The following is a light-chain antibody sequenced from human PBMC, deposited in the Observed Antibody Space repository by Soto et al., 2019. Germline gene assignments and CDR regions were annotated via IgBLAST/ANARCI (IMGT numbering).Light chain of an antibody. V-gene: IGKV1-5*03. J-gene: IGKJ5*01. CDR3: QQYLSYPIT. CDR2: KAY. Sequence: DIQMTQSPSTLSASVGDRVTITCRASQSLSSWLAWYQQKPGKAPKSQIYKAYSLESGVPSRFSGSGSGTEFTLTISSLQPDDFATYYCQQYLSYPITFGQGTRLEIK. CDR1: QSLSSW.